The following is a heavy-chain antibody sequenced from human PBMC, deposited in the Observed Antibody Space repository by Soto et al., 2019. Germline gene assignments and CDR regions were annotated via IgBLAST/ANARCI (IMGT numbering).Heavy chain of an antibody. J-gene: IGHJ6*02. CDR2: VHHSGST. CDR3: AKNRYGLDV. CDR1: GGSITNYY. Sequence: QVQLQESGPGLVKPPETLSLTCTVSGGSITNYYWSWIRQPPGKGLEWIGYVHHSGSTNYNPSLKIRVTMSVDTSQNKVSLKLSSVTAADTAMYYCAKNRYGLDVWGQGTTVTVSS. V-gene: IGHV4-59*08. D-gene: IGHD3-16*02.